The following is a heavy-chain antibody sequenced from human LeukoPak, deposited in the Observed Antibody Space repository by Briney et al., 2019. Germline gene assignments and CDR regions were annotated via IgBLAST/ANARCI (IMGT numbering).Heavy chain of an antibody. D-gene: IGHD6-6*01. CDR3: ASWSYSSSSGIHGFDC. Sequence: GGSLRLSCAASGFTFSSYWMSWVRQAPGKGLEWVANIKQDGSEKYYVDSVKGRFTISRDNAKNSLYLQMNSLRAEDTAVYYCASWSYSSSSGIHGFDCWGQGTLVTVSS. V-gene: IGHV3-7*01. J-gene: IGHJ4*02. CDR2: IKQDGSEK. CDR1: GFTFSSYW.